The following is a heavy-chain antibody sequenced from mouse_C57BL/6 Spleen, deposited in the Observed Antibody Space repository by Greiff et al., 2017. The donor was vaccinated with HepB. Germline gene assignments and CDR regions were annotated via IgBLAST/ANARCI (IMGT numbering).Heavy chain of an antibody. CDR2: ISSGSSTI. CDR3: ASSSTVVAFDY. J-gene: IGHJ2*01. D-gene: IGHD1-1*01. Sequence: DVQLVESGGGLVKPGGSLKLSCAASGFTFSDYGMHWVRQAPEKGLEWVAYISSGSSTIYYADTVKGRFTISRDNAKNTLFLQITSLRSEDTAMYYCASSSTVVAFDYWGQGTTLTVSS. V-gene: IGHV5-17*01. CDR1: GFTFSDYG.